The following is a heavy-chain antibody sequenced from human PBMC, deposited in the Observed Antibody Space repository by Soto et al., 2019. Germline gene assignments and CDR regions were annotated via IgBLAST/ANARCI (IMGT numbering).Heavy chain of an antibody. J-gene: IGHJ6*02. D-gene: IGHD6-13*01. Sequence: GGSLRLSCAASGFTFSSYDMHWVRQATGKGLEWVSAIGTAGDTYYPGSVKGRFTISRENAKNSLYLQMNSLRAGDTAVYYCARARIAAAGRNGMDVWGQGTTVTVS. V-gene: IGHV3-13*01. CDR2: IGTAGDT. CDR1: GFTFSSYD. CDR3: ARARIAAAGRNGMDV.